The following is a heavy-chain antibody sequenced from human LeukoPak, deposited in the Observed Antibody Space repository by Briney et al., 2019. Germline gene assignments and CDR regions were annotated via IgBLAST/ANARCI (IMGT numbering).Heavy chain of an antibody. CDR1: EFTFASYA. Sequence: GGSLRLSCVASEFTFASYAMTWVRLTPGKGLEWVSSIGGSGTYANYADSVRGRFTVSRDNSKNTLYLQMNSLRAEDTAIYYCGRDPNGDYVGAFEFWGQGTLVSVPS. D-gene: IGHD4-17*01. CDR2: IGGSGTYA. V-gene: IGHV3-23*01. CDR3: GRDPNGDYVGAFEF. J-gene: IGHJ3*01.